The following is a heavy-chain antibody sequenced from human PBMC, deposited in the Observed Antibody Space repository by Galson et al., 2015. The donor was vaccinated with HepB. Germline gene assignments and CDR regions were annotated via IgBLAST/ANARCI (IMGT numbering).Heavy chain of an antibody. CDR2: IYWDDDK. CDR1: GFSLSTSGVG. D-gene: IGHD3-3*01. V-gene: IGHV2-5*02. J-gene: IGHJ6*02. Sequence: PALVKPTQTLTLTCTFSGFSLSTSGVGVGWIRQPPGKALEWLALIYWDDDKRYSPSLKSRLTISKDTSKNQVVLTMSNMDPVDTATYYCTRMRVEWLPPHYYYYGMDVWGQGTTVTVSS. CDR3: TRMRVEWLPPHYYYYGMDV.